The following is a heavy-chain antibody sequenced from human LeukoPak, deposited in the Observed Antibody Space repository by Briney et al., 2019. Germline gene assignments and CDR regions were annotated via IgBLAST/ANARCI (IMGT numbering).Heavy chain of an antibody. V-gene: IGHV3-23*01. CDR1: GFTFRSYS. CDR3: AKDGKSCSGGSCYSFGHDY. Sequence: AGSLRLSCAASGFTFRSYSMSWVRQAPGKGLEWVSAINGSGSTTYYAGCVKGRFTISRDNSKNTLYLQMNSLRAEDTGVYYCAKDGKSCSGGSCYSFGHDYWGQGTLVTVSS. J-gene: IGHJ4*02. D-gene: IGHD2-15*01. CDR2: INGSGSTT.